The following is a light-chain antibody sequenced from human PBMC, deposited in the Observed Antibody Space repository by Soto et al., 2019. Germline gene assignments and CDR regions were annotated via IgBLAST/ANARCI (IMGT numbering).Light chain of an antibody. J-gene: IGKJ5*01. CDR3: RQRSKWSTST. CDR2: GES. Sequence: TQSASALSVSPGESVTLSCRPSQRVXSRLDWYQAKPGQAPRVLIXGESSRATGIPERFIGSGSGRDFALTISRMVPADFAWYYCRQRSKWSTSTFGQGTRLEIK. CDR1: QRVXSR. V-gene: IGKV3D-20*02.